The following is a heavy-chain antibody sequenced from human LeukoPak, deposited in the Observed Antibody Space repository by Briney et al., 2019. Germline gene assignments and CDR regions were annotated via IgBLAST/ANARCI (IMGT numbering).Heavy chain of an antibody. D-gene: IGHD3-9*01. CDR1: GGSFSGYY. CDR3: ARGGYNIDWMKDAPDN. Sequence: SETLSLTCGVYGGSFSGYYYNWIRQSPGKGLEWIAEINHLGSTNYNPSLKSRVAISIDTSKSQFSLRLSSVTAADTAVNYCARGGYNIDWMKDAPDNWGQGTLVTVSS. V-gene: IGHV4-34*01. J-gene: IGHJ4*02. CDR2: INHLGST.